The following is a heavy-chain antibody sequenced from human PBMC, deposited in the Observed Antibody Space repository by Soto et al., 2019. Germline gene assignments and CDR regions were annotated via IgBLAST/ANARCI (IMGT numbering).Heavy chain of an antibody. CDR3: ARGAGYCSGGSCPDAFDI. CDR1: GGTFSSYT. J-gene: IGHJ3*02. D-gene: IGHD2-15*01. Sequence: GASVKVSCKASGGTFSSYTISWVRQAPGQGLEWMGRIIPILGIANYAQKFQGRVTITADKSTSTAYMELSSLRSEDTAVYYCARGAGYCSGGSCPDAFDIRGQGTMVTVSS. CDR2: IIPILGIA. V-gene: IGHV1-69*02.